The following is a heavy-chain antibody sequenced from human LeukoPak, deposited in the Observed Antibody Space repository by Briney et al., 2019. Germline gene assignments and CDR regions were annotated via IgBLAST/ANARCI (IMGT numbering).Heavy chain of an antibody. Sequence: GKSLKISCKGSGYSFTSYWIGWVRQMPGKGLEWMGIIYPGDSDTRYSPSFQGQVTISADKSISTAYLQWSSLKASDTAMYYCAIHDPHLSGAFDIWGQGTMVTVSS. J-gene: IGHJ3*02. D-gene: IGHD3-10*01. CDR1: GYSFTSYW. CDR2: IYPGDSDT. CDR3: AIHDPHLSGAFDI. V-gene: IGHV5-51*01.